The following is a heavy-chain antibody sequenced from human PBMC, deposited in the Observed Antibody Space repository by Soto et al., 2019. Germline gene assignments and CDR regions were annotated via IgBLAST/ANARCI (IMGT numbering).Heavy chain of an antibody. CDR3: ARAIAVGSTSLDY. D-gene: IGHD6-19*01. Sequence: GGSLRLSCAASGFNFWSYGMSWVRQAPGKGLEWVAIISDDGTNKGYADSVKGRFTISRDNSKNTLYLRMNSLRAEDTAVYFCARAIAVGSTSLDYWGLGTRVTVSS. J-gene: IGHJ4*02. CDR1: GFNFWSYG. V-gene: IGHV3-30*03. CDR2: ISDDGTNK.